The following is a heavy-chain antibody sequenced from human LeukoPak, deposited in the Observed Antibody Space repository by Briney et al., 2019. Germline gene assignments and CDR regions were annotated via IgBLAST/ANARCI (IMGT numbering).Heavy chain of an antibody. D-gene: IGHD6-13*01. CDR1: GGSFSGYY. Sequence: RASETLSLTCAVYGGSFSGYYWSWIRQPPGKGLEWIGEINHSGSTNYNPSLKSRVTISVDTSKNQFSLKLSSVTAADTAVYYCARARSWHKVDYWGQGTLVTVSS. V-gene: IGHV4-34*01. J-gene: IGHJ4*02. CDR3: ARARSWHKVDY. CDR2: INHSGST.